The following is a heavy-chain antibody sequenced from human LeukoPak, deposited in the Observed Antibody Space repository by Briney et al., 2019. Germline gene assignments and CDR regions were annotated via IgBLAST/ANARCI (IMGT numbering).Heavy chain of an antibody. Sequence: GGSLRLSCAASGFTFSSYVMNWVRQAPGKGLEWVSAISGSGVGTSYADSVKGRFTISRDNSKNTLYLHMNSLRAEDTAIYFCAKDPANQLLYSAHFSHWGQGTLVTVSS. CDR1: GFTFSSYV. J-gene: IGHJ1*01. CDR2: ISGSGVGT. V-gene: IGHV3-23*01. D-gene: IGHD2-2*01. CDR3: AKDPANQLLYSAHFSH.